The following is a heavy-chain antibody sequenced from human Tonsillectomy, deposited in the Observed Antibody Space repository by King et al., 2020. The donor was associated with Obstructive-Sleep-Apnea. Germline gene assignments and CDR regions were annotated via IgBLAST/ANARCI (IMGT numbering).Heavy chain of an antibody. D-gene: IGHD2-2*01. J-gene: IGHJ4*02. CDR2: ISSSSSYT. Sequence: QLVQSGGGLVKPGGSLRLSCAASGFIFSDYYMSWIRQAPGKGLEWVSYISSSSSYTNYADSVKGRFIISRDNAKNSLYLQMNSLRAEDTAVYYCAREPAAIYAVDYWGQGTLVTVSS. CDR3: AREPAAIYAVDY. CDR1: GFIFSDYY. V-gene: IGHV3-11*06.